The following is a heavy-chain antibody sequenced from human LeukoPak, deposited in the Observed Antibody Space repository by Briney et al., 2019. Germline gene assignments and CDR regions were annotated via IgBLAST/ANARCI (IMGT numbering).Heavy chain of an antibody. J-gene: IGHJ4*02. V-gene: IGHV3-74*01. CDR1: GFTSSGYW. Sequence: GRSLRLSCAVSGFTSSGYWMHWVRQVPGKGLGWVSHINSDGSSTSYADSGKGRSTSSRDNAKNTLYLQMNGLRAEDTGVYYCTRGTPGSSGHDFWGQGTLVTVSS. D-gene: IGHD3-22*01. CDR2: INSDGSST. CDR3: TRGTPGSSGHDF.